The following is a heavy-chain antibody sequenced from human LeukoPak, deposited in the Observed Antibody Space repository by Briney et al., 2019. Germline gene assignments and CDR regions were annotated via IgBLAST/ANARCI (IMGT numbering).Heavy chain of an antibody. V-gene: IGHV3-23*01. J-gene: IGHJ4*02. CDR3: ARDWRTRGYSYGYSAGFDY. CDR2: INSGSAGST. D-gene: IGHD5-18*01. Sequence: GGSLRLSCVASGLSFINYAMTWVRQAPGKGLEWVSTINSGSAGSTSYADSVKGRFTISRDNSKNTLYLQMNSLRAEDTAVYYCARDWRTRGYSYGYSAGFDYWGQGTLVTVSS. CDR1: GLSFINYA.